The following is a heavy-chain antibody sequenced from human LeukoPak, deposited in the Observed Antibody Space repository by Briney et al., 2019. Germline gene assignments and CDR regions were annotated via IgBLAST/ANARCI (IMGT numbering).Heavy chain of an antibody. D-gene: IGHD1-26*01. CDR2: INHSGST. J-gene: IGHJ4*02. CDR3: AKLPVEVGATFDY. CDR1: GGSFSGYY. V-gene: IGHV4-34*01. Sequence: SETLSLTCAVYGGSFSGYYWSWIRQPPGKGLEWIGEINHSGSTNYNPSLKSRVTISVDTSRNQFSLKLSSVTAADTAVYYCAKLPVEVGATFDYWGQGTLVTVSS.